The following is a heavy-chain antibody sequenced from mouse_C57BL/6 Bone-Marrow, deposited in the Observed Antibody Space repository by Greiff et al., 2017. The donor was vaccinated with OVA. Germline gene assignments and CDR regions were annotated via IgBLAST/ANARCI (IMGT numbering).Heavy chain of an antibody. CDR2: IYPGSGNT. V-gene: IGHV1-76*01. Sequence: LVESGAELVRPGASVKLSCKASGYTFTDYYINWVKQRPGQGLEWIARIYPGSGNTYYNEKFKGKATLTADKSSSTEYMELRSLTSEDSAVYFCAKGDYWGQGTTLKVSS. CDR3: AKGDY. CDR1: GYTFTDYY. J-gene: IGHJ2*01.